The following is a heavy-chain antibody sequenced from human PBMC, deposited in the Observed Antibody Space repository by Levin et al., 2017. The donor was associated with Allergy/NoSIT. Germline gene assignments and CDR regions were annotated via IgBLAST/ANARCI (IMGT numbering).Heavy chain of an antibody. Sequence: SGPTLVKPTETLTLTCTVSGFSLSNARMGVSWIRQPPGKALEWLAHIFSNDEKSYSTSLKSRLTISKDTSKSQVVLTMTNMDPVDTATYYCARIRYGDYGYYFDYWGQGTLVTVSS. J-gene: IGHJ4*02. V-gene: IGHV2-26*01. D-gene: IGHD4-17*01. CDR3: ARIRYGDYGYYFDY. CDR2: IFSNDEK. CDR1: GFSLSNARMG.